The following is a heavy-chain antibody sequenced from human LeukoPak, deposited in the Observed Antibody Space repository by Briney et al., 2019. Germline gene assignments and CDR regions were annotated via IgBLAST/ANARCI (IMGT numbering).Heavy chain of an antibody. CDR2: FDPEDGET. D-gene: IGHD4-17*01. J-gene: IGHJ4*02. CDR3: ATGAYGDYPFDY. Sequence: APVKVSCKVSGYTLTELSMHWVRQAPGKGLEWMGGFDPEDGETIYAQKFQGRVTMTEDTSTDTAYMELSSLRSEDTAVYYCATGAYGDYPFDYWGQGTLVTVSS. CDR1: GYTLTELS. V-gene: IGHV1-24*01.